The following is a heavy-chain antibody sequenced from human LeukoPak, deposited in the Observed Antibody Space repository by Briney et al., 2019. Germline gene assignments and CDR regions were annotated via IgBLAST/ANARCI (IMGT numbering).Heavy chain of an antibody. CDR1: GFIFGDFW. J-gene: IGHJ4*02. CDR2: ISSSSSTI. D-gene: IGHD1-26*01. CDR3: ARDEEGYSGSYSTFDY. V-gene: IGHV3-48*04. Sequence: GGSLRLSCAASGFIFGDFWMVWVRQAPGKGLERVSYISSSSSTIYYADSVKGRFTISRDNAKNSLYLQMNSLRAEDTAVYYCARDEEGYSGSYSTFDYWGQGTLVTVSS.